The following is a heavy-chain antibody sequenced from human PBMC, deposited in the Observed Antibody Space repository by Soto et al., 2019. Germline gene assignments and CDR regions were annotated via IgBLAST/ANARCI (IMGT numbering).Heavy chain of an antibody. D-gene: IGHD3-16*01. CDR1: GGSFSGYY. V-gene: IGHV4-34*01. J-gene: IGHJ4*02. CDR2: INHSGST. Sequence: SETLSLTCAVYGGSFSGYYWSWIRQPPGKGLEWIGEINHSGSTNYNPSLKSRVTISVDTSKNQFSLKLSSVTAADTAVYYCARAAKALGRYYFDYWGQGTLVTV. CDR3: ARAAKALGRYYFDY.